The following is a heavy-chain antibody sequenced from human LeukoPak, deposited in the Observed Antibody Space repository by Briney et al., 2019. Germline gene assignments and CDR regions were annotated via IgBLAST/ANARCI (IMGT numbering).Heavy chain of an antibody. V-gene: IGHV3-23*01. D-gene: IGHD6-19*01. CDR1: GFTFDDYG. Sequence: GGSLRLSCAASGFTFDDYGMSWVRQAPGKGLEWVSAISGSGGNTYYADSVKGRFTISRDNSKNTLYLQMNSLRAEDTAVYYCARDHSSGWYSDYFDYWGQGTLVTVSS. CDR2: ISGSGGNT. J-gene: IGHJ4*02. CDR3: ARDHSSGWYSDYFDY.